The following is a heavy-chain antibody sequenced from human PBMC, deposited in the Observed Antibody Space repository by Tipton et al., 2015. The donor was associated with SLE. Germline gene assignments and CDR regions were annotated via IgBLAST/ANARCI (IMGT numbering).Heavy chain of an antibody. CDR2: IFHSGST. D-gene: IGHD6-13*01. J-gene: IGHJ4*02. Sequence: TLSLTCTVSGGSISSGSYYWSWIRQPAGKGLEWIGSIFHSGSTYYNPSLKSRVTISVDTSKNQFSLKLSSVTAADTAVYYCARERSSWYSTYYFDYWGQGTLVTVSS. CDR3: ARERSSWYSTYYFDY. V-gene: IGHV4-61*02. CDR1: GGSISSGSYY.